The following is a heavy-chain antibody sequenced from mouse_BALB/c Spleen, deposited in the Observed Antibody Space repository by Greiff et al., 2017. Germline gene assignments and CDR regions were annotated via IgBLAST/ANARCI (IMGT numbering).Heavy chain of an antibody. CDR2: VNPNNGGT. V-gene: IGHV1-26*01. J-gene: IGHJ4*01. CDR1: GYTFTDYY. CDR3: ARMRFHYAMDY. Sequence: VQLQQSGPELVKPGASVKISCKASGYTFTDYYMNWVKQSHGKSLEWIGLVNPNNGGTSYNQKFKGKATLTVDKSSSTAYMELRSLTSEDSAVYYCARMRFHYAMDYWGQGTSVTVSS.